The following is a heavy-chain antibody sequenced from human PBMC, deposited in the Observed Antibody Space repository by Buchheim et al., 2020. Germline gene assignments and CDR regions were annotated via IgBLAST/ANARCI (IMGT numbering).Heavy chain of an antibody. CDR3: ARERYYYGSGSYYPYYYYGMDV. CDR1: GGSFSGYY. D-gene: IGHD3-10*01. V-gene: IGHV4-34*01. Sequence: QVQLQQWGAGLLEPSETLSLTCAVYGGSFSGYYWSWIRQPPGKGLEWIGEINHSGSTNYNPSLKSRVTISVDTSQNQFSLKLSSVTAADTAVYYYARERYYYGSGSYYPYYYYGMDVWGQGTT. J-gene: IGHJ6*02. CDR2: INHSGST.